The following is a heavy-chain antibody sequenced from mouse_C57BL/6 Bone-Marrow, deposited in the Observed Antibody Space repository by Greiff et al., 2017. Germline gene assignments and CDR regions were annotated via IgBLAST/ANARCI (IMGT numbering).Heavy chain of an antibody. CDR3: ASLYGSGPAWLAY. D-gene: IGHD1-1*01. V-gene: IGHV5-4*01. J-gene: IGHJ3*01. Sequence: EVQLVESGGGLVKPGGSLKLSCAASGFTFSSYAMSWVRQTPEKRLEWVATISDGGSYTYYPDNVKGRITISRDNATNNLYLHMSHLKSEDTAMYDCASLYGSGPAWLAYWGQGTLVTVSA. CDR2: ISDGGSYT. CDR1: GFTFSSYA.